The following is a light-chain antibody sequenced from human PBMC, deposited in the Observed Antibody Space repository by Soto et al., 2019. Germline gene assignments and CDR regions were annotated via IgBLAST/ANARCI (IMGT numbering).Light chain of an antibody. Sequence: DIRMTQSPSSLFASVGDRVTITCRASQTISGYLNWYQQKLGEAPKPLIYAASNLQSGVPSRYSGSGSGTDYTLTIGSLQPEDFATYYCQQTYTTPHAFGLGTKLEMK. V-gene: IGKV1-39*01. CDR3: QQTYTTPHA. CDR2: AAS. J-gene: IGKJ2*01. CDR1: QTISGY.